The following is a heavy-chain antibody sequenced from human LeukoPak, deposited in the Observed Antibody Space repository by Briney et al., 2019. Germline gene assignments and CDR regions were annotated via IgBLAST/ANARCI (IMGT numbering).Heavy chain of an antibody. Sequence: GASVKVSCKASGYTFTSYYMHWVRQGPGQGLEWMGIINPSGASTSYAQKFQGRVTMTRDTSTNTVYMELSSLRSEDTAVYYYARGASSIAALNPFWYFDLWGRGTLVTVSS. CDR1: GYTFTSYY. D-gene: IGHD6-6*01. V-gene: IGHV1-46*01. J-gene: IGHJ2*01. CDR3: ARGASSIAALNPFWYFDL. CDR2: INPSGAST.